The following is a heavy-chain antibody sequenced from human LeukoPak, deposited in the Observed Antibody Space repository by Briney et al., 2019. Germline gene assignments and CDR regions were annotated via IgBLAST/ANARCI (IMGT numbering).Heavy chain of an antibody. D-gene: IGHD3-10*02. V-gene: IGHV3-23*01. Sequence: PGGSLRLSCVASGFSFSYHGMNWVRLAPGKGLEWVSGVSPPGGGTYYADSVKGRFTISRDDSRNTLSLQMNSLRAEDTAVYYCAELGITMIGGVWGKGTTVTISS. J-gene: IGHJ6*04. CDR2: VSPPGGGT. CDR1: GFSFSYHG. CDR3: AELGITMIGGV.